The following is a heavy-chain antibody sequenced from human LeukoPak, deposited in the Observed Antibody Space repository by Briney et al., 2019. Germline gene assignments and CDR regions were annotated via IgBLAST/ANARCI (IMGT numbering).Heavy chain of an antibody. J-gene: IGHJ4*02. CDR2: ISISGGST. V-gene: IGHV3-23*01. Sequence: GGSLRLSCAASGVTFTNYAMTWGRQAPGKGLEWVSGISISGGSTDYADSVKGRFTISRHNSKNTLYLQMNSLRAEDTPVYYCAKVPAGNKVEYWGQGTLVTVSS. D-gene: IGHD6-19*01. CDR3: AKVPAGNKVEY. CDR1: GVTFTNYA.